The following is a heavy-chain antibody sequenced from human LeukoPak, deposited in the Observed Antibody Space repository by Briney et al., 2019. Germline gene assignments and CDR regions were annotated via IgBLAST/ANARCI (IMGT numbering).Heavy chain of an antibody. CDR2: INPSGGST. V-gene: IGHV1-46*01. J-gene: IGHJ6*02. CDR1: GYTFTSYY. Sequence: ASVKVSCKASGYTFTSYYMHWVRQAPGQGLEWMGIINPSGGSTSYAQKFQGRVTMTRDTSTSTVYMELSSLRSEDTAVYYCARERHYYDSSGYSLYYYYGMDVWGQGTTVTVSS. CDR3: ARERHYYDSSGYSLYYYYGMDV. D-gene: IGHD3-22*01.